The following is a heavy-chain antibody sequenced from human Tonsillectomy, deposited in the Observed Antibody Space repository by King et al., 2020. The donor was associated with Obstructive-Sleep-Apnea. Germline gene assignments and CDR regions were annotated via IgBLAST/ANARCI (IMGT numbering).Heavy chain of an antibody. J-gene: IGHJ5*02. D-gene: IGHD2-21*01. CDR3: ARDCAGTPGGPWFDP. Sequence: VQLQESGPGLVKPSQTLSLTCTVSGASISSGGYYWSWIRQLPGKGLEWFGYIYYSGSTYYNPSLKSRVTISVDTSKNQFSPKLTSVTAADTAVYYCARDCAGTPGGPWFDPWGQGTLVTVSS. CDR2: IYYSGST. CDR1: GASISSGGYY. V-gene: IGHV4-31*03.